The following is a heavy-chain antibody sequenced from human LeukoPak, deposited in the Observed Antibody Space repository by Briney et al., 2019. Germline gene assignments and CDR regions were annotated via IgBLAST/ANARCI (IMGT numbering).Heavy chain of an antibody. Sequence: GGSLRLSCAVSGFTFSSREMNWVRQAPGKGLEWVSYISSSGSTIYYADSVKGRFTISRDNAKNSLYLQMNSLRAEDTAVYYCAELGITMIGGVWGKGTTVTISS. V-gene: IGHV3-48*03. CDR2: ISSSGSTI. J-gene: IGHJ6*04. CDR1: GFTFSSRE. D-gene: IGHD3-10*02. CDR3: AELGITMIGGV.